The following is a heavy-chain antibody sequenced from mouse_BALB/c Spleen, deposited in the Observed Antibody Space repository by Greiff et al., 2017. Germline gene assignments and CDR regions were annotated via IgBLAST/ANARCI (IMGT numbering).Heavy chain of an antibody. D-gene: IGHD2-1*01. V-gene: IGHV3-2*02. J-gene: IGHJ2*01. Sequence: VQLQQSGPGLVKPSQSLSLTCTVTGYSITSDYAWNWIRQFPGNKLEWMGYISYSGSTSYNPSLKSRISITRDTSKNQFFLQLNSVTTEDTATYYCARDGGNYLYYFDYWGQGTTLTVSS. CDR3: ARDGGNYLYYFDY. CDR2: ISYSGST. CDR1: GYSITSDYA.